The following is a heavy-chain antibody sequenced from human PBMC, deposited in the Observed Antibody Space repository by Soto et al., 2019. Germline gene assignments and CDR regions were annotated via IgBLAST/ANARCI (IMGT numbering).Heavy chain of an antibody. J-gene: IGHJ4*02. CDR2: INSDGSST. D-gene: IGHD6-13*01. CDR1: GLTFSSYW. Sequence: GSLRLSCAASGLTFSSYWMHWVRQAPGKGLVWVSRINSDGSSTSYADSVKGRFTISRDNAKNTLYLQMNSLRAEDTAVYYCEREYSSSWYPFDNWGQGTLVTVSS. CDR3: EREYSSSWYPFDN. V-gene: IGHV3-74*01.